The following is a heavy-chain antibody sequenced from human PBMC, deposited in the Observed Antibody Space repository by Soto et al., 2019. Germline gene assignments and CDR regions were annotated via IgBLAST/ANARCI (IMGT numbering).Heavy chain of an antibody. V-gene: IGHV1-8*01. CDR2: MNPNSGNT. D-gene: IGHD3-3*02. J-gene: IGHJ6*03. CDR1: GYTFTSYD. Sequence: QVQLVQSGAEVKKPGASVKVSCKASGYTFTSYDINWVRQATGQGLEWMGWMNPNSGNTGYAQKLKGRVTMARNTSISTAYMELSSLRSDETAVYYCARGIAWSYYYYYMDVRGKGTPVTVSS. CDR3: ARGIAWSYYYYYMDV.